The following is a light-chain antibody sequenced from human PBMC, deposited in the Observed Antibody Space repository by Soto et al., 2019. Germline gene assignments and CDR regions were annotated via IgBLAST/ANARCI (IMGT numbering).Light chain of an antibody. V-gene: IGKV1-27*01. Sequence: DIEMTQSPSSLSASVGDRVTITCRASQDISDSLAWFQQKPGKVPRLLIYAAADLQSGVPSRFSGSGSGTDITLTISSLQPEDVASYYCQKYDTAPWTFGQGTKVDIK. CDR2: AAA. J-gene: IGKJ1*01. CDR1: QDISDS. CDR3: QKYDTAPWT.